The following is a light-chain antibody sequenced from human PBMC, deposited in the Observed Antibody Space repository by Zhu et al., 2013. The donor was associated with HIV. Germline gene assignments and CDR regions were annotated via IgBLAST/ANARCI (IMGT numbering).Light chain of an antibody. V-gene: IGKV3-20*01. CDR1: QSVSSGN. CDR2: DAS. CDR3: QQYGSSPWT. J-gene: IGKJ1*01. Sequence: IVMTQSPATLSVSPGERATLSCRASQSVSSGNLAWYQQKPGQAPRLLIYDASSRATGIPDRFSGSGSGTDFTLTISRLEPEDFAVYYCQQYGSSPWTFGQGTKVEIK.